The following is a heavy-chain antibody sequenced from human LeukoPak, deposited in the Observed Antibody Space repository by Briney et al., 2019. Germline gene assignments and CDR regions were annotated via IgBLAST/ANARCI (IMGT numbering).Heavy chain of an antibody. Sequence: SETLSLTCTVSGHSIINSYYWGWIRQPPGKGLEWIGSIYHTGSTYYNPSLKSRVTISIDTSKNQFSLKLSSVTAADTAVYYCARPPSMTPSAFDISGQGTMVTVSS. J-gene: IGHJ3*02. CDR3: ARPPSMTPSAFDI. V-gene: IGHV4-38-2*02. CDR1: GHSIINSYY. CDR2: IYHTGST. D-gene: IGHD2/OR15-2a*01.